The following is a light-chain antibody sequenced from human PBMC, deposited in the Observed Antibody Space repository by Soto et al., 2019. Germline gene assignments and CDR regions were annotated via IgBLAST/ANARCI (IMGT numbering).Light chain of an antibody. CDR2: DAS. CDR1: QDISDY. CDR3: QQYDNLPFT. V-gene: IGKV1-33*01. Sequence: DIQMTQSPSSLSASVGDRVTITCQASQDISDYLNWYQQRPGKAPKLLIYDASNLETGLPSRFSGSESVTDSTFAISSLQPGDIAPYYCQQYDNLPFTFGPGTKVDIK. J-gene: IGKJ3*01.